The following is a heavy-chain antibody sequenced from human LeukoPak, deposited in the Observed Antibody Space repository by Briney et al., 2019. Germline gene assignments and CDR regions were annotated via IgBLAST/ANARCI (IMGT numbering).Heavy chain of an antibody. V-gene: IGHV4-30-4*01. CDR1: GGSISSGDYY. J-gene: IGHJ4*02. CDR3: AREPGYSYGYPDY. CDR2: IYYSGST. Sequence: PSQTLSLTCTVSGGSISSGDYYWSWIRQPPGKGLEWIGYIYYSGSTYYNPSLKSRVTISVDTSKNQFSLKLSSVTAADTAVYYCAREPGYSYGYPDYWGQGTLVTVSS. D-gene: IGHD5-18*01.